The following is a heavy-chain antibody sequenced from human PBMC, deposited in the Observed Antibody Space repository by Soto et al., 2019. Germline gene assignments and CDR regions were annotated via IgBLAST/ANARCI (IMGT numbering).Heavy chain of an antibody. CDR3: AREDSCGGTSCFTR. Sequence: GPEVKKPGASVKVSCQTSGYTFTDYGVTWMRQAPGQGLEWVGWISPYSGKTNYARALQGRINVTTDTSTTTAYLEVRNLTSDDTATYYCAREDSCGGTSCFTRWGQGTLVTVSS. CDR1: GYTFTDYG. J-gene: IGHJ4*02. CDR2: ISPYSGKT. D-gene: IGHD2-21*01. V-gene: IGHV1-18*01.